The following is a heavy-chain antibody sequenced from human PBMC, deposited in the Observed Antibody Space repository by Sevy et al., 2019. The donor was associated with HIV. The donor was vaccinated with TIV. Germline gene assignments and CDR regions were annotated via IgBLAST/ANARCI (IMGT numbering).Heavy chain of an antibody. J-gene: IGHJ4*02. CDR2: IYNSGNT. Sequence: SETLSLTCTFSGGSISSYSWSWIRQPPGKGLEWIGYIYNSGNTNYKTSLKSRVTMSVDTSKNQFSLNLRSMTAADTAVYYCARFDYGDYVGYFDYWGQGTLVTVSS. CDR3: ARFDYGDYVGYFDY. V-gene: IGHV4-59*13. CDR1: GGSISSYS. D-gene: IGHD4-17*01.